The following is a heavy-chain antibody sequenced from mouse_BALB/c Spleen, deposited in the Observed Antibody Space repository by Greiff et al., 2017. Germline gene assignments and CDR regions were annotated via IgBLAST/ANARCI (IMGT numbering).Heavy chain of an antibody. J-gene: IGHJ4*01. CDR1: GFTFTDYY. Sequence: EVKLVESGGGLVQPGGSLRLSCATSGFTFTDYYMSWVRQPPGKALEWLGFIRNKANGYTTEYSASVKGRFTISRDNSQSILYLQMNTLRAEDSATYYCARDMITRAMDYWGQGTSVTVSS. V-gene: IGHV7-3*02. CDR3: ARDMITRAMDY. D-gene: IGHD2-4*01. CDR2: IRNKANGYTT.